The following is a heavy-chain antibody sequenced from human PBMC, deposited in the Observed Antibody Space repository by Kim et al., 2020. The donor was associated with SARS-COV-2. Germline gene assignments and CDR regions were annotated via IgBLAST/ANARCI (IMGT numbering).Heavy chain of an antibody. Sequence: SETLSLTCAVYGGSFSGYYWSWIRQPPGKGLEWIGEINHSGSTNYNPSLKSRVTISVDTSKNQFSLKLSSVTAADTAVYYCARGRYYYGSGSYYYDPWGQGTLVTVSS. V-gene: IGHV4-34*01. CDR2: INHSGST. J-gene: IGHJ5*02. D-gene: IGHD3-10*01. CDR1: GGSFSGYY. CDR3: ARGRYYYGSGSYYYDP.